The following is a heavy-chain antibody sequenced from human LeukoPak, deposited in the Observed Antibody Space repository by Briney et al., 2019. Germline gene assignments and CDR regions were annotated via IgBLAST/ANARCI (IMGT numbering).Heavy chain of an antibody. CDR1: GGSMSSGGYY. Sequence: SETLSLTCTVSGGSMSSGGYYWSWIRQHPGKGLEWIGSIYYSGSTYYNPSLKSRVTISVDTSKNQFSLKLSSVTAADTAVYYCARRGTVTTERFDYWGQGTLVTVSS. CDR3: ARRGTVTTERFDY. D-gene: IGHD4-11*01. J-gene: IGHJ4*02. V-gene: IGHV4-39*01. CDR2: IYYSGST.